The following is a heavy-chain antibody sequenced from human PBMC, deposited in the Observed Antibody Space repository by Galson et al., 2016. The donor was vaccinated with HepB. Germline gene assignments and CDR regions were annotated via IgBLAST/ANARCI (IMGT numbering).Heavy chain of an antibody. V-gene: IGHV3-21*06. CDR2: IHRAGDGI. CDR1: GFTFSNYV. J-gene: IGHJ4*02. Sequence: SLRLSCAATGFTFSNYVMSWVRQAPGKGLEWVAGIHRAGDGITYAASVKGRFTISRDNAKNSLFLQMTSLRAEDTAVYYCARVGQELLIGGRQHDGMDVWGQGILVTVFS. D-gene: IGHD6-6*01. CDR3: ARVGQELLIGGRQHDGMDV.